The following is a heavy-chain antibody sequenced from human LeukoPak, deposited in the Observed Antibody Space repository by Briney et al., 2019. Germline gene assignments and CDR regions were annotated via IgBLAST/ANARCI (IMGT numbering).Heavy chain of an antibody. Sequence: SETLSLTCTVSGGSISNYYWSWIRQPPGKGLEWIGFIYYSGSTNYNPSLKSRVTISVDTSKNQFSLMVTSVTAADTALYYCARAGSGWNQGYYFDPWGQGTLVTVSS. CDR3: ARAGSGWNQGYYFDP. CDR2: IYYSGST. V-gene: IGHV4-59*01. J-gene: IGHJ5*02. CDR1: GGSISNYY. D-gene: IGHD6-19*01.